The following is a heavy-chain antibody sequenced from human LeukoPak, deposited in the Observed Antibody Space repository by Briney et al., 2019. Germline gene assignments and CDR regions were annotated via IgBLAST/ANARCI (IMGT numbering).Heavy chain of an antibody. J-gene: IGHJ5*02. D-gene: IGHD3-22*01. Sequence: GGSLRLSCAASGFTFISYWMSWVRQAPGKGLEWVANIKQDGSERYYVDSVKGRFTISRDNAKNSLYLQMNSLRSEDTAVYYCARDHYYDSSGPWGQGTLVTVSS. V-gene: IGHV3-7*03. CDR2: IKQDGSER. CDR3: ARDHYYDSSGP. CDR1: GFTFISYW.